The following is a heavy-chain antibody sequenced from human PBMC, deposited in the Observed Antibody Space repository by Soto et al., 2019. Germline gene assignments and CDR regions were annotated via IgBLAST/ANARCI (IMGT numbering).Heavy chain of an antibody. V-gene: IGHV3-74*03. D-gene: IGHD3-9*01. J-gene: IGHJ2*01. CDR3: ARDFDWNLDA. CDR1: GFTASNFW. Sequence: EESGGGVFQSGGSLRLSCAASGFTASNFWMHWVRQAPGEGLVWVARINGDGSSRTYADSVKGRLTISRDNAKNMVFLDMKSLRGEDTAVYYCARDFDWNLDAWGRGTLVTVSS. CDR2: INGDGSSR.